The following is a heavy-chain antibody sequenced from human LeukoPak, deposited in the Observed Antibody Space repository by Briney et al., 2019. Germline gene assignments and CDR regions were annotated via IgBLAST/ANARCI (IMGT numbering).Heavy chain of an antibody. J-gene: IGHJ3*02. CDR2: ISSSSSYR. Sequence: GGSLRLSCAASGFTFSSYSMNWVRQAPGKGLEWVSSISSSSSYRYYADSVKGRFTISRDNAKNSLYLQMNSLSAEDTAVYYCARDSLVAATLGAFDIWGQGTMVTVSS. V-gene: IGHV3-21*01. CDR3: ARDSLVAATLGAFDI. D-gene: IGHD2-15*01. CDR1: GFTFSSYS.